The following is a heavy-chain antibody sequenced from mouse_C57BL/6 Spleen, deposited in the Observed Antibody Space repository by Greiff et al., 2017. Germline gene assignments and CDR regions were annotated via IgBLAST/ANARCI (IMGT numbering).Heavy chain of an antibody. V-gene: IGHV1-81*01. CDR2: IYPRSGNT. CDR1: GYTFTSYG. Sequence: QVQLKESGAELARPGASVKLSCKASGYTFTSYGISWVKQRTGQGLEWIGEIYPRSGNTYYNEKFKGKATLTADKSSSTAYMELRSLTSEDSAVYFCAREGYFTTVVPNYFDYWGQGTTLTVSS. D-gene: IGHD1-1*01. CDR3: AREGYFTTVVPNYFDY. J-gene: IGHJ2*01.